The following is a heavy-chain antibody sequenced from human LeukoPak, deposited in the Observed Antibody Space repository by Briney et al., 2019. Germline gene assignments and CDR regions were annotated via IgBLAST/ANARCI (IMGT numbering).Heavy chain of an antibody. V-gene: IGHV1-69*04. Sequence: SVKVSCKASGGTFSSYAISWVRQAPGQGLEWMGRIIPIFGIPKYAQKFQGRATIIADTSTSTAYMELSSLRSEDTAVYYCATQDSSGYYGDHDYWGQGTLVTVSS. D-gene: IGHD3-22*01. CDR2: IIPIFGIP. CDR3: ATQDSSGYYGDHDY. CDR1: GGTFSSYA. J-gene: IGHJ4*02.